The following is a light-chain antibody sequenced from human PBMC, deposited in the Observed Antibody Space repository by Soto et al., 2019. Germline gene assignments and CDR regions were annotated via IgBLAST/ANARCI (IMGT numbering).Light chain of an antibody. V-gene: IGKV3-11*01. J-gene: IGKJ1*01. CDR2: DAS. CDR3: LQRSNWWT. Sequence: EIVLTQSPATLSLSPGERATLSCRASQSISTYLAWYQQKPGQSPRLLLYDASNRASGIPARFSGSGSGTDFTLTISRREPEDLAVYDCLQRSNWWTFGQGTKVEIK. CDR1: QSISTY.